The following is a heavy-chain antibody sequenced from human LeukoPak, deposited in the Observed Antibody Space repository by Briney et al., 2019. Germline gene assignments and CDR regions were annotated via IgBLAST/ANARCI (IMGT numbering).Heavy chain of an antibody. CDR3: IKDMGFDLLKDAFHI. D-gene: IGHD3-9*01. CDR1: GFSLDDYA. J-gene: IGHJ3*02. CDR2: ISWDSGNQ. Sequence: PGGSLRLSCLGSGFSLDDYAMHWVRQPPGKGLEWVSSISWDSGNQAYADSVKGRFTISRDNAQNSLFLQMNSLRPEDTAFYYCIKDMGFDLLKDAFHIWGQGTLVTVSS. V-gene: IGHV3-9*01.